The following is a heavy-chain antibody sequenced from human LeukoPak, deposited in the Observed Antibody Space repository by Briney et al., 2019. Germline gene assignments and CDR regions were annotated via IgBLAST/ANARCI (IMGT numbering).Heavy chain of an antibody. CDR2: IYSGGST. CDR3: AKRALMGSGSYYYFDY. CDR1: GITVSNNY. J-gene: IGHJ4*02. V-gene: IGHV3-66*01. Sequence: GGSLRLSCAASGITVSNNYMNWVRQAPGRGLEWVSLIYSGGSTYYADSVKGRFTISRDNSKNTLYLQMNSLRAEDTAVYYCAKRALMGSGSYYYFDYWGQGTLVTVSS. D-gene: IGHD3-10*01.